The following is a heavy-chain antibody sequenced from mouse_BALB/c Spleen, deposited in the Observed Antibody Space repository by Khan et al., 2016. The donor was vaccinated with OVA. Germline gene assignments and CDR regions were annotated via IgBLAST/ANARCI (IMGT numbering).Heavy chain of an antibody. CDR2: INPSSGYT. J-gene: IGHJ3*01. CDR1: GYTFTSYT. Sequence: QVHVKQSGAELARPGASVKMSCKASGYTFTSYTIHWIKQRPGQGLEWIGYINPSSGYTNYNQKFKDKATLTADKSSTTAYMQLSSLTSDDSAVDYGARDGAYYRNDGWFAYWGQGTLVTVSA. V-gene: IGHV1-4*01. CDR3: ARDGAYYRNDGWFAY. D-gene: IGHD2-14*01.